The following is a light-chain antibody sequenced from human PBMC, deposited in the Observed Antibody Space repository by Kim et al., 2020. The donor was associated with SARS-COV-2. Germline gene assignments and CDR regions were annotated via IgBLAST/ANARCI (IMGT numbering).Light chain of an antibody. Sequence: YELTQPLSVSVALGQTARITCGGNNIGSKNVHWYQQKPGQAPVLVIYRDSNRPSGIPARFSGSNSGNTATLTISRAQAGDEADYYCQVWDSSTVVFGGGTQLTVL. CDR3: QVWDSSTVV. V-gene: IGLV3-9*01. J-gene: IGLJ2*01. CDR1: NIGSKN. CDR2: RDS.